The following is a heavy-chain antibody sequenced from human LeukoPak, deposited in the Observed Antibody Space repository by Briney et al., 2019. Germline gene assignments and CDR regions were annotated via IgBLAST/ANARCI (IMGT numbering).Heavy chain of an antibody. D-gene: IGHD6-19*01. CDR2: INPSGGST. Sequence: ASVKVSCKASGYTFTSYYMHWVRQAPGQGLEWMGIINPSGGSTSYAQKFQGRVTMTRDMSTSTVYMELSSLRSEDTAVYYCARARSRSGWYTGSFDYWGQGTLVTVSS. J-gene: IGHJ4*02. V-gene: IGHV1-46*01. CDR3: ARARSRSGWYTGSFDY. CDR1: GYTFTSYY.